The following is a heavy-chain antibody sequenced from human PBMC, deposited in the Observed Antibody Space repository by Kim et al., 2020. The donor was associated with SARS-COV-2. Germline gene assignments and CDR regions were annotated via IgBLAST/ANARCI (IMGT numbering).Heavy chain of an antibody. CDR2: IGTSGGEA. CDR1: DFNFASHS. Sequence: GGSLRLSCAASDFNFASHSMNWVRQTPEKGLEWVSSIGTSGGEAYYSDSVKGRFTVSRDNAKNSLSLQMNSLRVEDTAIYHCLWGGCEYCSISSPEGDV. CDR3: LWGGCEYCSISSPEGDV. D-gene: IGHD2-21*01. V-gene: IGHV3-21*01. J-gene: IGHJ3*01.